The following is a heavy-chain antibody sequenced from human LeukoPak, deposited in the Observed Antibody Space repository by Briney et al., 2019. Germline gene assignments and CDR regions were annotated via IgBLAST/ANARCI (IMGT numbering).Heavy chain of an antibody. CDR3: ARDDSGSYSDYFDY. Sequence: PGGSLRLSCAASGFTFSDYYMSWIRQAPGKGLEWVSYISGSGSTLYYADSVKGRFTISRDNAKNSLYLQMNSLRAEDTAVYYCARDDSGSYSDYFDYWGQGTLVTVSS. CDR2: ISGSGSTL. V-gene: IGHV3-11*01. J-gene: IGHJ4*02. CDR1: GFTFSDYY. D-gene: IGHD1-26*01.